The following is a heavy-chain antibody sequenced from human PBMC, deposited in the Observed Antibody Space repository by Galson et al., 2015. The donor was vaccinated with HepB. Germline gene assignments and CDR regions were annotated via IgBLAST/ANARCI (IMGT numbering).Heavy chain of an antibody. CDR2: ISNDGSSK. CDR3: AKDQSNTMIGPFQR. CDR1: GFAFNRFA. Sequence: SLRLSCAASGFAFNRFALHWVRQAPGKGLEWVAIISNDGSSKYYADSVKGRFTISRDNSKNTLYLQMNSLRAEDTAVYYCAKDQSNTMIGPFQRWGQGTLVTVSS. J-gene: IGHJ1*01. D-gene: IGHD3-22*01. V-gene: IGHV3-30*18.